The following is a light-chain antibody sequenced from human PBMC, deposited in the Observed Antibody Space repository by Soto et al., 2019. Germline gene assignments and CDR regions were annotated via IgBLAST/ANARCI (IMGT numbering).Light chain of an antibody. J-gene: IGLJ1*01. CDR1: SSDIDGYNY. CDR2: DVT. V-gene: IGLV2-14*01. Sequence: QSALTQPASVSGSPGQSITISCTEASSDIDGYNYVSWYQQHPVKAPKLIIYDVTNRPSGVSNRFSGSKSGNTASLTISGLQAEDEADYYCSSYTSSSTYVFGTETKLTVL. CDR3: SSYTSSSTYV.